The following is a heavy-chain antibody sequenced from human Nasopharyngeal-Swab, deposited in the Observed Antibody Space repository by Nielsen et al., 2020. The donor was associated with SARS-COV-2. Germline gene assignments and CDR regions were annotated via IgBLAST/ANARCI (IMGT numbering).Heavy chain of an antibody. J-gene: IGHJ6*02. Sequence: SETLSLTCSVSGGSFTGFSWNWICQAQGTGLEWMGEFNHNERTNSNPSLTSHIAMLVDTSNKQDSLKVSSVTAGATAVYYCARAGRGGDAYTGLDVWGQGTTVTVSS. V-gene: IGHV4-34*01. CDR2: FNHNERT. D-gene: IGHD5-24*01. CDR3: ARAGRGGDAYTGLDV. CDR1: GGSFTGFS.